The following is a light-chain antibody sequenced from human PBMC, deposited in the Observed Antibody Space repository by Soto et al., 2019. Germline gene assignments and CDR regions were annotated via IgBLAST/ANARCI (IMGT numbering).Light chain of an antibody. CDR2: DVT. Sequence: QSALAQPASVYGSPGQSITISCTGTSSDIGRYNLVSWYQQYPGKAPKLVIYDVTKRPSGVYDRFSASKSGNTASLTISGLQAKDEADYYCCSHAGRGSVLFGGGTKVTVL. CDR1: SSDIGRYNL. CDR3: CSHAGRGSVL. J-gene: IGLJ2*01. V-gene: IGLV2-23*02.